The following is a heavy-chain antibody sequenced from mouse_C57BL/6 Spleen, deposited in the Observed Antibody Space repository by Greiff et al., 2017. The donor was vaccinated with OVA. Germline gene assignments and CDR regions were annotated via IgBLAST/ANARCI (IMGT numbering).Heavy chain of an antibody. D-gene: IGHD3-2*02. CDR3: ARRDTSGYDFDY. Sequence: QVQLQQSGAELARPGASVKMSCKASGYTFTSYTMHWVKQRPGQGLEWIGYINPSSSYTKYNQKFKDKATLTADKSSSTAYMQLSSLTSEDSAVYYCARRDTSGYDFDYWGQGTTLTVSS. V-gene: IGHV1-4*01. J-gene: IGHJ2*01. CDR2: INPSSSYT. CDR1: GYTFTSYT.